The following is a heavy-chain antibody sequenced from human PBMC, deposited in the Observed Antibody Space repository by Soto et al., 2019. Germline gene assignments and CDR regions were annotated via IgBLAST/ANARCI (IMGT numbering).Heavy chain of an antibody. J-gene: IGHJ6*04. CDR1: GGSISIYY. CDR2: IYYSGST. D-gene: IGHD5-18*01. V-gene: IGHV4-59*01. Sequence: PSETLSLTCTVSGGSISIYYWSLIRQPPGKGLEWIGYIYYSGSTNYNPSLKSRVTISVDTSKNQFSLKLSSVTAADTAVYYCARWSFTADYGIDVWGYGSTVTVYS. CDR3: ARWSFTADYGIDV.